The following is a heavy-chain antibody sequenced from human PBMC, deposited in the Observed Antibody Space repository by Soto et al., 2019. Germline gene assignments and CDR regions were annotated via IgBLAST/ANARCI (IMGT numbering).Heavy chain of an antibody. CDR2: IYYSGST. D-gene: IGHD3-9*01. V-gene: IGHV4-31*03. J-gene: IGHJ4*02. CDR1: GGSIRSGGYY. CDR3: ARARYFPVGLFDY. Sequence: QVQLQESGPGLVKPSQTLSLTCTVSGGSIRSGGYYWSWIRQHPGKGLEWIGYIYYSGSTYYNPSIKSRVTISVDTSKNQFTLKLSSVTAADTAVYYCARARYFPVGLFDYWGQGTLVTVSS.